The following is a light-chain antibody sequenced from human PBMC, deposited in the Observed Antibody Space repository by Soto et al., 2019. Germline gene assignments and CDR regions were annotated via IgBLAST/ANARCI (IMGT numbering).Light chain of an antibody. CDR3: GTWDSSLSTVV. CDR1: SSNIGDNY. V-gene: IGLV1-51*01. Sequence: QAVVTQPPSVSAAPGQKVIISCYGSSSNIGDNYVSWYQQLPGTAPKLLIYDNNKRPSGIPDRFSGSKSGTSATLGITGLQTGDEADYYCGTWDSSLSTVVFGGGTKLTVL. CDR2: DNN. J-gene: IGLJ2*01.